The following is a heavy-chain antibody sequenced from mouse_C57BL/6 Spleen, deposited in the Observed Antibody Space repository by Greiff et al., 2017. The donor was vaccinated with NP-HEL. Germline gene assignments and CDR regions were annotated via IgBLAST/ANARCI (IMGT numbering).Heavy chain of an antibody. D-gene: IGHD2-4*01. CDR1: GYTFTSYW. J-gene: IGHJ3*01. Sequence: QVQLQQPGTELVKPGASVKLSCKASGYTFTSYWMHWVKQRPGQGLEWIGNINPRNGGTNYNEKFKSKATLTVDKSSSTAYMQLFSQTSEDSAVYDCAKGDYDYDGAWFAYWGQGTLVTVSA. CDR3: AKGDYDYDGAWFAY. V-gene: IGHV1-53*01. CDR2: INPRNGGT.